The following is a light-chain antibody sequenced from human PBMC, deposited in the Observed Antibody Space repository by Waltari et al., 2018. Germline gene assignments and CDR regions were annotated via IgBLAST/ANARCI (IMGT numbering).Light chain of an antibody. Sequence: IQLTQSPSSLSASVGDRVTITCRASQGISDFLAWYQQKPGKAPKLLIYAASTLQSGVPSGFSGSGSGTEFTLTITSLQPEDFATYYCQLLNSSQWTFGQGTKVEIK. J-gene: IGKJ1*01. CDR2: AAS. V-gene: IGKV1-9*01. CDR3: QLLNSSQWT. CDR1: QGISDF.